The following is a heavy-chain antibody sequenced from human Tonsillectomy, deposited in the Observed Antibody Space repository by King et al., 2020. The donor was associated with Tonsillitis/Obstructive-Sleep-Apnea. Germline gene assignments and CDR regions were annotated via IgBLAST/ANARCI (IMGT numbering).Heavy chain of an antibody. Sequence: QLVQSGAEVKKPGSSVKVSCKASGGSFSSYAISWVRQAPGQGLEWVGRIIPNLGIANYAQKFQGRVTITADKSTSTAYMELSSLRSEDTAVYYCAGKAEGYCSSTSCYNYYYYMDAWGKGTTVTVSS. J-gene: IGHJ6*03. CDR1: GGSFSSYA. D-gene: IGHD2-2*02. CDR3: AGKAEGYCSSTSCYNYYYYMDA. V-gene: IGHV1-69*09. CDR2: IIPNLGIA.